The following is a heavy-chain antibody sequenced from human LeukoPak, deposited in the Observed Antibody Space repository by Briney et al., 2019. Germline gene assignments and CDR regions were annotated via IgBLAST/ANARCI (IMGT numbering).Heavy chain of an antibody. V-gene: IGHV3-30*02. CDR1: GFTFSNYG. J-gene: IGHJ4*02. CDR3: AKDHSQNFDY. D-gene: IGHD5-18*01. CDR2: LRRDGSDK. Sequence: PGGSLGLSCAASGFTFSNYGMHWVRQAPGKGLEGVAFLRRDGSDKYYADSVKGRFTISRDNSKNTVYLQMNSLRPEGTAVYYCAKDHSQNFDYWGQGTLVTVSS.